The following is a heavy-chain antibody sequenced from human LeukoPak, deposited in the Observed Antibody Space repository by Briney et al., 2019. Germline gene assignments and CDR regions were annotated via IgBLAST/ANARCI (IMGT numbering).Heavy chain of an antibody. CDR1: GGSVSSGSYY. V-gene: IGHV4-61*03. D-gene: IGHD1-26*01. J-gene: IGHJ4*02. Sequence: PWETLSLTCSVFGGSVSSGSYYWSWSRQSPGKGLEWIGCIYYSGSTNYNPSLRGRVAMSIDTSKNHFSLRLISVTAADTAIYYCARAPGIVGTTPFGNYWGRGTLVTVSS. CDR3: ARAPGIVGTTPFGNY. CDR2: IYYSGST.